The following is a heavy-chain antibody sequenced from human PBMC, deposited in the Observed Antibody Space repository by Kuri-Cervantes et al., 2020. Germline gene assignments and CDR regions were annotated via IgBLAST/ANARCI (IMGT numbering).Heavy chain of an antibody. Sequence: SVKVSCKASGYTFTSYGISWVRQAPGQGLEWMGGIIPIFGTANYAQKFQGRVTITTDESTSTAYMELSSLRSEDTAVYYCARGGIVGATPYYFDYWGQGTLVTVSS. V-gene: IGHV1-69*05. CDR2: IIPIFGTA. D-gene: IGHD1-26*01. CDR1: GYTFTSYG. J-gene: IGHJ4*02. CDR3: ARGGIVGATPYYFDY.